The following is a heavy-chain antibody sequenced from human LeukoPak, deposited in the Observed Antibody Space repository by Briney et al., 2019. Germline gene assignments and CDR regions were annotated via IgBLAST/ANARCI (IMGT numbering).Heavy chain of an antibody. J-gene: IGHJ4*02. CDR3: AKDSGIMFRNFDY. Sequence: QSGRSLRLSCAASGFTFDDYAMHWVRQAPGKGLEGVSGISWNSGSIGYADSVKGRFTISRDNAKNSLYLQMNSLRAEDTALYYCAKDSGIMFRNFDYWGQGTLVTVSS. CDR1: GFTFDDYA. V-gene: IGHV3-9*01. D-gene: IGHD2-15*01. CDR2: ISWNSGSI.